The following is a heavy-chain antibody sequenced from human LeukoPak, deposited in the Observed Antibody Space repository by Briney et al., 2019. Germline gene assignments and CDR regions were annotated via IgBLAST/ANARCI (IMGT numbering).Heavy chain of an antibody. CDR3: ARETCYDFWSGYCLLGAFDP. CDR1: GFTFSSYS. J-gene: IGHJ5*02. CDR2: ISSSSSTI. V-gene: IGHV3-48*01. Sequence: GGSLRLPCAASGFTFSSYSMNWVRQAPGKGLEWVSYISSSSSTIYYADSVKGRFTISRDNAKNSLYLQMNSLRAEDTAVYYCARETCYDFWSGYCLLGAFDPWGQGTLVTVSS. D-gene: IGHD3-3*01.